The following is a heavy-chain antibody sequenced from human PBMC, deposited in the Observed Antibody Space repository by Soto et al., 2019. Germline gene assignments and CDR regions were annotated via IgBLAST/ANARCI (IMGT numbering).Heavy chain of an antibody. CDR2: IKKRADGGTA. Sequence: EVQLVESGGGLVQPGVSLRLSCAASGFTFSKACMNWLPQAQGNGLEGSGRIKKRADGGTADHATPVKGRFSISRDDSKNTLYLQMNSLKTEDTAVCYCTTVNPYLSDSRGHCYWGQGTLVTVSS. CDR1: GFTFSKAC. J-gene: IGHJ4*02. D-gene: IGHD3-22*01. V-gene: IGHV3-15*01. CDR3: TTVNPYLSDSRGHCY.